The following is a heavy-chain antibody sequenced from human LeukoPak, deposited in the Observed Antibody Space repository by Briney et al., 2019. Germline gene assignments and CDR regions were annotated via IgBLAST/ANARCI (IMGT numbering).Heavy chain of an antibody. CDR2: IYSGDST. Sequence: GGSLRLSCAASGFTVSSNYMSWVRQAPGKGLEWVSVIYSGDSTYYADSVKGRFTISRDNSKNTLYLQMNSLRAEDTAVYYCARDKGPTYYDFWSGSSDAFDIWGQGTMVTVSS. CDR1: GFTVSSNY. CDR3: ARDKGPTYYDFWSGSSDAFDI. V-gene: IGHV3-53*05. J-gene: IGHJ3*02. D-gene: IGHD3-3*01.